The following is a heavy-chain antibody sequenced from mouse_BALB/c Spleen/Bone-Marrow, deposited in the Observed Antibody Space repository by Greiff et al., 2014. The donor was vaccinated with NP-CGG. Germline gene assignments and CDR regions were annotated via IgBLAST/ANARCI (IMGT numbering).Heavy chain of an antibody. V-gene: IGHV5-9*03. J-gene: IGHJ2*01. CDR2: ISSGGGNT. Sequence: DVHLVESGGGLVKPGGSLKLSCAASGFTFSSYTMSWVRQTPEKRLEWVATISSGGGNTYYPDSVKGRFTTSRDNAKNNLYLQMSSLRSEDTALYYCARYMITTSYFDYWGQGTTLTVSS. CDR3: ARYMITTSYFDY. CDR1: GFTFSSYT. D-gene: IGHD2-4*01.